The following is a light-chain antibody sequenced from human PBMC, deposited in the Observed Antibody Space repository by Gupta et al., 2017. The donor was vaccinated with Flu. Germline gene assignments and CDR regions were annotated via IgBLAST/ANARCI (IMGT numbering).Light chain of an antibody. CDR1: SSDIGGYNY. V-gene: IGLV2-14*03. J-gene: IGLJ3*02. Sequence: QSALTQPASVSGSPGQSITLSCTGTSSDIGGYNYVSWYRQHPGQAPELLIYEVSNRPLGVSNRFSGSKSGNTASLTISGLQAEDEADYYCRSYRRSSAWVFGAGTKLTVL. CDR3: RSYRRSSAWV. CDR2: EVS.